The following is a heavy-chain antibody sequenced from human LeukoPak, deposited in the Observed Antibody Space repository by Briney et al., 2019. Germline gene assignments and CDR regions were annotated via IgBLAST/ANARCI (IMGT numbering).Heavy chain of an antibody. V-gene: IGHV3-21*01. CDR3: ARHSSSFAFDI. CDR2: ISSSSSYI. J-gene: IGHJ3*02. D-gene: IGHD6-6*01. CDR1: GITFSSYS. Sequence: GGSLRLSCAASGITFSSYSMNWVRQAPGKGLEWVSSISSSSSYIYYADSVKGRFTISRDNAKNSLYLQMNSLRAEDTAVYYCARHSSSFAFDIWGQGTMVTVSS.